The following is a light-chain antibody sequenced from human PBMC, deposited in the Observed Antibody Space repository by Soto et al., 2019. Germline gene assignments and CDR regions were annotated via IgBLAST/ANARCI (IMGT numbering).Light chain of an antibody. V-gene: IGKV3-20*01. CDR2: GAS. CDR1: QSVSSNY. J-gene: IGKJ1*01. CDR3: QQYDTSPRT. Sequence: EVMLTQSPGTLSLSPGERATLSCRASQSVSSNYFAWYQQKSGQAPRLLIYGASNRATGIPDRFSGSGSRTDFTLTIRRLEPEDFAVYYCQQYDTSPRTFGQATKVEFK.